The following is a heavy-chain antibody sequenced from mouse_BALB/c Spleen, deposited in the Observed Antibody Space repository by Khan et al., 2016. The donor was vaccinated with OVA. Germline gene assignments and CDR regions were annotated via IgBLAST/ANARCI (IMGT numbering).Heavy chain of an antibody. V-gene: IGHV1-4*01. CDR3: ARTHER. J-gene: IGHJ2*01. CDR2: IILSSGYT. Sequence: QVQLQQSAAELARPGASVKMSCKASGYSFTSYTMHWVKQRPGQGLEWIGYIILSSGYTKYNQKFKDKATLSADKSSSTAYMQLSSLTSEVSAVYYSARTHERWGQGTTLTVST. CDR1: GYSFTSYT.